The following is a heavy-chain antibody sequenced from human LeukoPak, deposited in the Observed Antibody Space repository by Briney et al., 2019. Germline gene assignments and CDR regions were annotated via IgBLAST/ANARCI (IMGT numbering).Heavy chain of an antibody. CDR1: GGTFSSYA. CDR2: ITPMFGTA. Sequence: ASVKVSCKASGGTFSSYAISWVRQAPGQGLEWMGGITPMFGTAVYAQKFQGRVTTTAVESMSTAYMELSSLRSEDTAIYYCARGWLAETTVVTPYNYWGQGTLVTVSS. V-gene: IGHV1-69*13. CDR3: ARGWLAETTVVTPYNY. J-gene: IGHJ4*02. D-gene: IGHD4-23*01.